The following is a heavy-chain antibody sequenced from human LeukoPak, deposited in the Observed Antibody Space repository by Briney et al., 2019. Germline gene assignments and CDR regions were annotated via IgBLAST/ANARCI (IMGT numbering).Heavy chain of an antibody. CDR2: IYYSGST. D-gene: IGHD1-26*01. V-gene: IGHV4-61*01. CDR1: GGSVGSGSYY. CDR3: ARYSGGNNWFDP. Sequence: PSETLSLTCTVSGGSVGSGSYYWSRIRQPPGKGLEWIGYIYYSGSTNYNPSLKSRVTISVDTSKNQFSLKLSSVTAADTAVYYCARYSGGNNWFDPWGQGTLVTVSS. J-gene: IGHJ5*02.